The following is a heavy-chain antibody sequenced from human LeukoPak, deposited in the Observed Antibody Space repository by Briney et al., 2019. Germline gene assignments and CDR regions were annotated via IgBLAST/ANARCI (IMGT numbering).Heavy chain of an antibody. CDR2: INHRGRT. Sequence: SETLSLTCAVYVGSFSGYYWSWIRQPPGKGLEWIGEINHRGRTNYNPSLKSRVTISVDTSKNQFSLKLSSVTAADTAVYYCARSGNYAYFDYWGQGTLVAVSS. J-gene: IGHJ4*02. D-gene: IGHD1-26*01. V-gene: IGHV4-34*01. CDR1: VGSFSGYY. CDR3: ARSGNYAYFDY.